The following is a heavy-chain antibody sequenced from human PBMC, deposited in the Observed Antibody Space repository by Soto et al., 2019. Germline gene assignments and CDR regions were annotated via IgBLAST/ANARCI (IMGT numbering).Heavy chain of an antibody. V-gene: IGHV1-24*01. CDR3: ARGPTRITIFGVVTGDNWFDP. J-gene: IGHJ5*02. CDR2: FDPEDGET. D-gene: IGHD3-3*01. CDR1: GYTLAELS. Sequence: GASVKVSCKVSGYTLAELSMHWGRQAPGKGLEWMGGFDPEDGETIYAQKFQGRVTMTEDTSTGTAYMELSSLRSEDTAVYYCARGPTRITIFGVVTGDNWFDPWGQGTLVTVSS.